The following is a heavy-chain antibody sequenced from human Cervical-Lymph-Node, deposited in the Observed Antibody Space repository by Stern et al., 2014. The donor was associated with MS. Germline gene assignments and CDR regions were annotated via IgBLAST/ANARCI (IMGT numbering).Heavy chain of an antibody. CDR2: INTANGDT. V-gene: IGHV1-3*04. CDR1: GYTFTSYA. Sequence: QVQLVQSGAEVKKPGASVKVSCKASGYTFTSYAIHRVRQAPGQRLEWMGRINTANGDTYYSEKFQGRVTFTRDTSANTAYMELFSLTSEDTTVYYCGRGQQRFDPWGQGTLVTVSA. J-gene: IGHJ5*02. D-gene: IGHD6-13*01. CDR3: GRGQQRFDP.